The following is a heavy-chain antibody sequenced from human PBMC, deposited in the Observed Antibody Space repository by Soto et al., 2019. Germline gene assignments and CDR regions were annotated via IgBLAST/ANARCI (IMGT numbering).Heavy chain of an antibody. Sequence: KQSQTLSLTCTVSGGSISSYYWSWIRPPPGKGLEWIGYIYYSGSTNYNPSLKSRVTISVETSKNQFSLKLSSVTAADTAVYYCARHTYSSSGDIDYYYYYYMDVWGKGTTVTVSS. V-gene: IGHV4-59*08. J-gene: IGHJ6*03. CDR1: GGSISSYY. D-gene: IGHD6-6*01. CDR3: ARHTYSSSGDIDYYYYYYMDV. CDR2: IYYSGST.